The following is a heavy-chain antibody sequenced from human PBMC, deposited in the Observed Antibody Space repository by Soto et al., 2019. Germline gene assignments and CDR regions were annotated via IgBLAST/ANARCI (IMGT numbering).Heavy chain of an antibody. J-gene: IGHJ6*04. Sequence: QVQLVQSGAEVKKPGASVKVSCKASGYTFTSYGISWVRQAPGQGLEWMGWISAYNGNTNYAQKLQGRVTMTTDTTPSTADLELRGRRSDDPVVVSCAPTRPGLRYFHWLSPADSYGMDVWGEGATVTVAS. CDR1: GYTFTSYG. CDR3: APTRPGLRYFHWLSPADSYGMDV. V-gene: IGHV1-18*01. D-gene: IGHD3-9*01. CDR2: ISAYNGNT.